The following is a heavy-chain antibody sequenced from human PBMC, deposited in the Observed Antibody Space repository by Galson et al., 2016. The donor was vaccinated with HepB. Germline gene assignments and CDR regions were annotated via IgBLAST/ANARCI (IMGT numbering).Heavy chain of an antibody. J-gene: IGHJ4*02. CDR3: ARFTQEWLNRVYYFDH. CDR1: GFSFANYA. Sequence: SLKVSCAASGFSFANYAMSWVRQAPGQGLEWVGASSADRDRANYAQTVQGRVTSTRDRSTNTMYLQMSSLRTDDTAIYHCARFTQEWLNRVYYFDHGGREPWSPSPQ. CDR2: SSADRDRA. V-gene: IGHV3-23*01. D-gene: IGHD6-19*01.